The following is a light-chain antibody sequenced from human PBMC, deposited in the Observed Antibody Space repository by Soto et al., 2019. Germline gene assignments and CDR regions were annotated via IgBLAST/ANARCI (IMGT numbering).Light chain of an antibody. CDR2: GAS. CDR1: QSVGSN. CDR3: QQYNNWPPDRT. Sequence: EIVMTQSPATLSVSPGERATLSCRASQSVGSNLAWYQQKPGQAPRILIYGASTSATGIPARFSGSGSGTEFTLTISSLQSEAFAIYFCQQYNNWPPDRTFGQGTKVEIK. J-gene: IGKJ1*01. V-gene: IGKV3-15*01.